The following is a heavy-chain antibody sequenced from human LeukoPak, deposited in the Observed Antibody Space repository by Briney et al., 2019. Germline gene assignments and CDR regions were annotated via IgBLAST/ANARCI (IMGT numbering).Heavy chain of an antibody. D-gene: IGHD3-22*01. Sequence: SVKVSCKASGGTFSSYAISWVRQAPGQGLEWMGGIIPIFGTANYAQKFQGRVTITADKSTSTAYMELSSLRSEDTAVYYCAREDSSGNWFDPWGQGTLVTVSS. CDR1: GGTFSSYA. V-gene: IGHV1-69*06. J-gene: IGHJ5*02. CDR2: IIPIFGTA. CDR3: AREDSSGNWFDP.